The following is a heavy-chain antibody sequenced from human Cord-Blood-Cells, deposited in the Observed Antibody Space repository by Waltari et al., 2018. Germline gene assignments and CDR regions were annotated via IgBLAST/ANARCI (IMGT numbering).Heavy chain of an antibody. CDR1: GFNFSSYG. J-gene: IGHJ4*02. CDR3: AKGGLRFLEWLLYYFDY. V-gene: IGHV3-30*18. D-gene: IGHD3-3*01. Sequence: QVQLVESGGGVVQPGRSLSLSCAASGFNFSSYGMHWVRQAPGTGLEWVAVISYDGSNKYYADSVKGRFTISRDNSKNTLYLQMNSLRAEDTAVYYCAKGGLRFLEWLLYYFDYWGQGTLVTVSS. CDR2: ISYDGSNK.